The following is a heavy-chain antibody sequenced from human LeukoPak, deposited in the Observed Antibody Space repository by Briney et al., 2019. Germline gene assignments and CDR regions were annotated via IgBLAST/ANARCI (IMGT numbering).Heavy chain of an antibody. Sequence: GASVKVSCKASGGTFSSYAISWVRQATGQGLEWMGRIIPIFGTANYAQKFQGRVTITADESTSTAYMELSSLRSEDTAVYYCARDSAGSSGYYYCDNWGQGTLVTVSS. CDR3: ARDSAGSSGYYYCDN. CDR2: IIPIFGTA. D-gene: IGHD3-22*01. J-gene: IGHJ4*02. CDR1: GGTFSSYA. V-gene: IGHV1-69*13.